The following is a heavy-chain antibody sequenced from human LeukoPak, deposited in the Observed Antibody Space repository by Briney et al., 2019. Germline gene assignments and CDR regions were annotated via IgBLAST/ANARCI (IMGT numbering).Heavy chain of an antibody. CDR2: IYYGGST. V-gene: IGHV4-59*01. CDR1: GGSISSYY. CDR3: ARGRRVPAATYWYFDL. J-gene: IGHJ2*01. D-gene: IGHD2-2*01. Sequence: SETLSLTCTVSGGSISSYYWSWIRQPPGKGLEWIGYIYYGGSTNYNPSLKSRVTISVDTSKNQFSLKLSSVTAADTAVYYCARGRRVPAATYWYFDLWGRGTLVTVSS.